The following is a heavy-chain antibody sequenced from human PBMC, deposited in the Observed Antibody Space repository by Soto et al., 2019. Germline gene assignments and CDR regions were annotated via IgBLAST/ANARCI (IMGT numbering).Heavy chain of an antibody. CDR2: ISTNNGNT. Sequence: QVQLVQSGAEVKKPGASVKVSCKASGYTFTSYGISWVRQAPGQGLEWMGWISTNNGNTKYAQNFQGRVTMTTDTSTSTAYMELRSLRSDDTAVYYCARAYSPGLFDPWGQGTLVTVSS. V-gene: IGHV1-18*01. J-gene: IGHJ5*02. D-gene: IGHD2-15*01. CDR1: GYTFTSYG. CDR3: ARAYSPGLFDP.